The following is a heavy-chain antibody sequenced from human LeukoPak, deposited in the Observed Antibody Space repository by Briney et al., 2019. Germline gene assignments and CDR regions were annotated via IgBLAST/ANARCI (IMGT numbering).Heavy chain of an antibody. CDR3: ARQAGYGGNYYYYGIDV. D-gene: IGHD4-23*01. V-gene: IGHV5-51*01. CDR2: NYPGDSDT. Sequence: GESLKISCKGSGYSFNSYWIGWVRPMPGKGLEWMGINYPGDSDTRYSPSFQGQVTISADKSISTAYLQWSSLKASDTAMYYCARQAGYGGNYYYYGIDVWGQGTTVTVSS. CDR1: GYSFNSYW. J-gene: IGHJ6*02.